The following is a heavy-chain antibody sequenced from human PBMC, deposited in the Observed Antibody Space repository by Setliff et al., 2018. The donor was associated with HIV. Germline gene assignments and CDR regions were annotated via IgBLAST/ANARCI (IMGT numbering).Heavy chain of an antibody. CDR1: GGSFSGSY. V-gene: IGHV4-34*01. Sequence: SETLSLTCAVYGGSFSGSYWNWIRQPPGKGLEWIGEINHSGSINYNPSLKSRVTISVDTSKNEFSLKVTSVTAADTAVYFCARARYYYDPDNTGSSGEYFDYWGQGALVTVSS. CDR3: ARARYYYDPDNTGSSGEYFDY. J-gene: IGHJ4*02. D-gene: IGHD3-22*01. CDR2: INHSGSI.